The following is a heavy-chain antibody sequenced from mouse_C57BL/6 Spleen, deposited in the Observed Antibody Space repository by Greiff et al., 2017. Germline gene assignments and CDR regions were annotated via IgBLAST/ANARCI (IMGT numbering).Heavy chain of an antibody. CDR1: GFTFSSYA. Sequence: EVMLVESGGGLVKPGGSLKLSCAASGFTFSSYAMSWVRQTPEKRLEWVATISDGGSYTYYPDNVKGRFTISRDNAKNNLYLQMSHLKSEDTAMYYCARDDGSSYMGWYFDVWGTGTTVTVSS. J-gene: IGHJ1*03. CDR2: ISDGGSYT. CDR3: ARDDGSSYMGWYFDV. D-gene: IGHD1-1*01. V-gene: IGHV5-4*01.